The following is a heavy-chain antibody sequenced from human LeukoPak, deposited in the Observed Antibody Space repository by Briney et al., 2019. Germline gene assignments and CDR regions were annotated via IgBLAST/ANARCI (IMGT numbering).Heavy chain of an antibody. CDR3: ARAGWSTAAPPPYSGMDV. CDR2: ISSSSSTI. D-gene: IGHD6-13*01. Sequence: PGGSLRLSCAASGFTFSSYSMNWVRQAPGKGLEWVSYISSSSSTIYYADSVKGRFTISRDNAKNSLYLQMNSLRDEDAAVYYWARAGWSTAAPPPYSGMDVGGQGTTGTVSS. J-gene: IGHJ6*02. CDR1: GFTFSSYS. V-gene: IGHV3-48*02.